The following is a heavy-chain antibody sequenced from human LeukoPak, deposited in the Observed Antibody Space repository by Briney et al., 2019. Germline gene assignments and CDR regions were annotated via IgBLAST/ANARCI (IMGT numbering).Heavy chain of an antibody. CDR3: ANVVVATIGWYFDL. J-gene: IGHJ2*01. Sequence: SETLSLTCTVSGGSISSYYWSWIRQPPGKGLEWIGYIYYSGSTNYNPSLKSRVTISVDTSKNQFSLKLSSVTAADTAVYYCANVVVATIGWYFDLWGRGTLVTVSS. CDR1: GGSISSYY. CDR2: IYYSGST. D-gene: IGHD2-21*02. V-gene: IGHV4-59*01.